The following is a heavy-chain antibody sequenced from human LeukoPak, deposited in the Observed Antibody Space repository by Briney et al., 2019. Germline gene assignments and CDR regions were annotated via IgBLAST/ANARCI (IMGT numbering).Heavy chain of an antibody. CDR2: IKHSGST. CDR3: ARGPRIAVLGPRIRRAEYFQH. V-gene: IGHV4-34*01. D-gene: IGHD6-19*01. J-gene: IGHJ1*01. CDR1: GGSISSYY. Sequence: NPSETLSLTCTVSGGSISSYYWTWIRQPPGKGLEWIGEIKHSGSTHYNPSLKSRVLISVDTSKNQFSLKLSSVTAADTAVYFCARGPRIAVLGPRIRRAEYFQHWGQGTLVTVSS.